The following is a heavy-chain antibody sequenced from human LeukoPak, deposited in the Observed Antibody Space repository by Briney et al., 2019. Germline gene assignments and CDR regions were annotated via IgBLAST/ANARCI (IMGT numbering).Heavy chain of an antibody. J-gene: IGHJ4*02. D-gene: IGHD2-2*02. CDR2: IIPIFGTA. V-gene: IGHV1-69*05. CDR3: AGGYCSSTSCYIAIDY. CDR1: GGTFSSYA. Sequence: SVKVSCKASGGTFSSYAISWVRQAPGQGLEWMGGIIPIFGTANYAQKFQGRVTITTDESTSTAYMELSSLRSEDTAVYYCAGGYCSSTSCYIAIDYWGQGTLVTVSS.